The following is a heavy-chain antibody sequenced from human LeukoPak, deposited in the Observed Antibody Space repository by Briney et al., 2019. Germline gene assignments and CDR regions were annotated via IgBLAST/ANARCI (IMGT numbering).Heavy chain of an antibody. CDR2: ISGSGGST. CDR1: GFTFSSYG. Sequence: GGSLRLSCAASGFTFSSYGMHWVRQAPGKGLEWVSAISGSGGSTYYADSVKGRFTISRDNSKNTLYLQMNSLRAEDTAVYYCAKDSGGYYDSSGYPPYYGMDVWGQGTTATVSS. CDR3: AKDSGGYYDSSGYPPYYGMDV. J-gene: IGHJ6*02. D-gene: IGHD3-22*01. V-gene: IGHV3-23*01.